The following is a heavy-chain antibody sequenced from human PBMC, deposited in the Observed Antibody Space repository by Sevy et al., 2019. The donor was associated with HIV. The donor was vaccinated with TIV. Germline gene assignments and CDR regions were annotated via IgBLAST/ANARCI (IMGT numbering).Heavy chain of an antibody. CDR2: INSDGSTT. CDR1: GFTFSTYW. D-gene: IGHD3-3*01. J-gene: IGHJ1*01. V-gene: IGHV3-74*01. CDR3: ARPKAGTIFGEFQH. Sequence: GGSLRLSCAASGFTFSTYWMHWVRQAPGKGLEWVSHINSDGSTTKYADSVQGRFTISRDNAENTLYLKMNSLRPEDTAVYYCARPKAGTIFGEFQHWGQGSLVTVSS.